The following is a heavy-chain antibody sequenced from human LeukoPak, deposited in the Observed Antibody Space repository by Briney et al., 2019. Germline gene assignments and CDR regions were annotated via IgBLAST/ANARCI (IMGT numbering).Heavy chain of an antibody. CDR3: ARGSSWDWFDP. CDR2: IYYSGST. CDR1: GGSISSYY. D-gene: IGHD6-13*01. Sequence: PSETLSLTCAVYGGSISSYYWSWIRQPPGKGLEWIGYIYYSGSTNYNPSLKSRVTISVDTSKNQFSLKLSSVTAADTAVYYCARGSSWDWFDPWGQGTLVTVSS. J-gene: IGHJ5*02. V-gene: IGHV4-59*01.